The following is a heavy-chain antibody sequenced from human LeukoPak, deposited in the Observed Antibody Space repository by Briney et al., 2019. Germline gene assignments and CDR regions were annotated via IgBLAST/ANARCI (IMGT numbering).Heavy chain of an antibody. CDR1: SGSITSYY. Sequence: SESLSLTCTVSSGSITSYYWNWIRQLAGKGLEWIGRIYSSGSTDYNPSLKSRVTMSVDTSKNQFSLNLSSVTAADSAVYYCARARGRLLLVDYWGQGTLVTVSS. V-gene: IGHV4-4*07. D-gene: IGHD2-15*01. J-gene: IGHJ4*02. CDR3: ARARGRLLLVDY. CDR2: IYSSGST.